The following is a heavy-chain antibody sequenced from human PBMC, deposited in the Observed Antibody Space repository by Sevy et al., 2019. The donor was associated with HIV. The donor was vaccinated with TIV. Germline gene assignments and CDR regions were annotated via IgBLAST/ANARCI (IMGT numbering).Heavy chain of an antibody. J-gene: IGHJ4*02. CDR1: GFIFSNYY. CDR2: ISDRSDTI. CDR3: ARVRDRYCSGGGGYYGDFFDY. Sequence: GGSLRLSCAASGFIFSNYYMTWVRQAPGKGLEWVSYISDRSDTISYADSVKGRFTISRDNAKNALYLQMSSLRGEDTAVYYCARVRDRYCSGGGGYYGDFFDYWGQGTLVTVSS. V-gene: IGHV3-48*01. D-gene: IGHD2-15*01.